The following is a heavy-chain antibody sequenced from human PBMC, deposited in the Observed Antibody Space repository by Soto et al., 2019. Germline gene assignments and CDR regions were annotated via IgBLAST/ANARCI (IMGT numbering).Heavy chain of an antibody. D-gene: IGHD6-13*01. V-gene: IGHV3-30-3*01. Sequence: GGSLRLSCAASGFTFSSYGMHWVRQAPGKGLEWLAVISYDASSKYYTDSVKGRFTISRDNSRDTLYLQMNSLRAEDTAVYYCARTTLAGYTSNWYGHYYYGMDVWGQGTSVTVSS. CDR3: ARTTLAGYTSNWYGHYYYGMDV. CDR2: ISYDASSK. CDR1: GFTFSSYG. J-gene: IGHJ6*02.